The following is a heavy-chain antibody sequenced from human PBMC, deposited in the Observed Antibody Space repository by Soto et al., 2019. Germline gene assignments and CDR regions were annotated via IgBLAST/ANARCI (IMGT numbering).Heavy chain of an antibody. Sequence: EVQLLDSGGGLVQPGGSLRLSCAASGFTFTNFDMIWVRQAPGKGLEWVSAITSGGGTYYADSVKGRFTISRDNSKDTVYLQMNSLRGEDTAIYYCARGYCSGTGCYREPFDYWGQGTLVNVSS. CDR3: ARGYCSGTGCYREPFDY. CDR2: ITSGGGT. CDR1: GFTFTNFD. D-gene: IGHD2-2*01. J-gene: IGHJ4*02. V-gene: IGHV3-23*01.